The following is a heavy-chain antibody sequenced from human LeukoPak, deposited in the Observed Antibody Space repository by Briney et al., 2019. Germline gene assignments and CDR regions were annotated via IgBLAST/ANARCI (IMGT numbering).Heavy chain of an antibody. CDR1: GGTFSSYA. J-gene: IGHJ4*02. CDR3: ARGAGYGDYDSY. D-gene: IGHD4-17*01. CDR2: IIPILGIA. Sequence: SVKVSCKASGGTFSSYAISWVRQAPGQGLEWMGRIIPILGIANYAQKFQGRVTITADKSTSTAYMELSSLRSEDTAVYYYARGAGYGDYDSYWGQGTLATVSS. V-gene: IGHV1-69*04.